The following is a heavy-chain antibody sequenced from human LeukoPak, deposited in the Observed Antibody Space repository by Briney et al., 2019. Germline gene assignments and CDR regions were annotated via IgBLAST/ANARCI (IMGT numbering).Heavy chain of an antibody. CDR2: IWYDGSNK. CDR1: GFTFSSYG. D-gene: IGHD3-22*01. CDR3: ARDHAEGIVVVTLDY. J-gene: IGHJ4*02. Sequence: GGSLRLSCAASGFTFSSYGMHWVRQAPGKGLEWVAVIWYDGSNKYYADSVKGRFTISRDNSKNTLYLQVNSLRAEDTAVYYCARDHAEGIVVVTLDYWGQGTLVTVSS. V-gene: IGHV3-33*01.